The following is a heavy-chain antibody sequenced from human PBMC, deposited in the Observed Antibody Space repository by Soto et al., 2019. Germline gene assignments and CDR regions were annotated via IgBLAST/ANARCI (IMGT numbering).Heavy chain of an antibody. CDR1: GYSFTSYW. V-gene: IGHV5-10-1*01. J-gene: IGHJ5*02. D-gene: IGHD6-6*01. Sequence: KVSCKASGYSFTSYWISWVRQMPGKGLEWMGRIDPSDSYTNYSPSFQGHATISADKSISTAYLQWSSLKASDTAMYYCARHCSPAHDSSQLVLYWFDPWGKGTLVTVSS. CDR2: IDPSDSYT. CDR3: ARHCSPAHDSSQLVLYWFDP.